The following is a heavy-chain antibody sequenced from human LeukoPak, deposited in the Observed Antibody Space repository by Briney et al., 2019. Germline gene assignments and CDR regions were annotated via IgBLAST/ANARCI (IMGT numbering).Heavy chain of an antibody. J-gene: IGHJ3*02. CDR1: GFTVSNNY. CDR3: ARFTSVVVVPAAKTTVTSNGDAFDI. CDR2: IYSGGST. V-gene: IGHV3-53*01. D-gene: IGHD2-2*01. Sequence: GGSLRLSCAASGFTVSNNYMSWVRQAPGKGLEWVSVIYSGGSTYYADSVKGRFTISRDNSKNTLYLQMNSLRAEDTAVYYCARFTSVVVVPAAKTTVTSNGDAFDIWGQGTMVTVSS.